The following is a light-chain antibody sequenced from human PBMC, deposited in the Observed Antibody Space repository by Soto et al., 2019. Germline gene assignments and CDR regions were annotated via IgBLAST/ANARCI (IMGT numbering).Light chain of an antibody. V-gene: IGLV4-69*01. CDR1: SGHSTYA. CDR3: QTWTTGVQV. Sequence: QPVLTQSPSASASLGTSVKLTCTLSSGHSTYAIAWHQQQPEKGPRYLMMLNSDGSHNKGDGIPDRFSGSSSGAERYLTISSLQSEDEAYYYCQTWTTGVQVFGGGTKLTVL. CDR2: LNSDGSH. J-gene: IGLJ2*01.